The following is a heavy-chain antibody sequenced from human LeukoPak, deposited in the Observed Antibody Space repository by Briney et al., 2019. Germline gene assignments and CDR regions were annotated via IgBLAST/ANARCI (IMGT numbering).Heavy chain of an antibody. CDR2: IYHSGST. V-gene: IGHV4-38-2*01. J-gene: IGHJ5*02. Sequence: PSETLSLTCAVSGYSISSGYYWGWIRPPPGKGLEWIGSIYHSGSTYYNPSLKSRVTISVDTSKNQFSLKLSSVTAADTAVYYCARHHIVVVPAAIYARREDWFDPWGQGTLVTVSS. CDR1: GYSISSGYY. D-gene: IGHD2-2*02. CDR3: ARHHIVVVPAAIYARREDWFDP.